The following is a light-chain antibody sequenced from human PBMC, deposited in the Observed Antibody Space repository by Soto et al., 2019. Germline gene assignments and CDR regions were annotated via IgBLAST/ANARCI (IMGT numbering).Light chain of an antibody. V-gene: IGKV1-9*01. CDR1: QGTSSY. Sequence: DIQLTHSPSFLSASVGDRFTITCRASQGTSSYLAWFQQKPGRAPKLLIYGASTLQSGVPARFSGSGSGTDFTLTISNLQPEDFATYYCQQLNAYPLTFGQGTRLEI. J-gene: IGKJ5*01. CDR2: GAS. CDR3: QQLNAYPLT.